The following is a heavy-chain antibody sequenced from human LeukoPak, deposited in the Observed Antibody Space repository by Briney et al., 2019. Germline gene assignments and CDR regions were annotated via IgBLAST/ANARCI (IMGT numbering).Heavy chain of an antibody. V-gene: IGHV1-69*04. CDR1: GGTFSSYA. CDR2: IIPILDTP. J-gene: IGHJ4*02. CDR3: ARDLTSYYYDNNGAFDF. D-gene: IGHD3-22*01. Sequence: SVKVSCKASGGTFSSYAINWVRQAPGQGLEWMGRIIPILDTPNYARKFQGRVTITADKSTSTAYMELSSLRSEDTAVYYCARDLTSYYYDNNGAFDFWGQGTLVTVSS.